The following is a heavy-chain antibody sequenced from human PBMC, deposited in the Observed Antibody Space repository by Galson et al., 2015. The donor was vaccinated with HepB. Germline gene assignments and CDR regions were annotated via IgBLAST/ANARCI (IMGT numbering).Heavy chain of an antibody. D-gene: IGHD6-6*01. J-gene: IGHJ4*02. CDR3: AKDISSSSVFDF. CDR2: ISYDGSNK. V-gene: IGHV3-30*18. Sequence: SLRLSCAASGFTFSSYGMHWVRQAPGKGLEWVAVISYDGSNKYYADSVKGRFTISRDNSKNTLYLQMNSLRAEDTAVYYCAKDISSSSVFDFWGQGTLVTVSS. CDR1: GFTFSSYG.